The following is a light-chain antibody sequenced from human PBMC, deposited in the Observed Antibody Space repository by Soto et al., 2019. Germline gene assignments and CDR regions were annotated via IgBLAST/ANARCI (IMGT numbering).Light chain of an antibody. V-gene: IGKV3-20*01. J-gene: IGKJ1*01. CDR2: GAS. CDR3: QQYGSSPLWT. Sequence: EIVLTQSPGALSLSPGERATRSCRASQSVSSSYLAWYQQKPGQAPRLLIYGASSRATGIPDRFSGSGSGTDFTLTIRRLEPEDFAVYYCQQYGSSPLWTFGQGTKGDIK. CDR1: QSVSSSY.